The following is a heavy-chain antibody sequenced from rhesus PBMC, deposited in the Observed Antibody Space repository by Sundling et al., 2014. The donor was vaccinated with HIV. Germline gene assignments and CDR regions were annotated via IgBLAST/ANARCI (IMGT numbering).Heavy chain of an antibody. Sequence: QVQLQESGPGLVKPSETLSLTCTVSGAPISRYWWGWIRQPPGKGLEWIGEINGDSGTTKYNPSLKSRVTISRDTSKIQFSLRLSTVTAADTAVYYCARKRYSGQRFDVWGPGVLVTVSS. D-gene: IGHD5-24*01. CDR3: ARKRYSGQRFDV. J-gene: IGHJ5-1*01. CDR2: INGDSGTT. CDR1: GAPISRYW. V-gene: IGHV4-80*01.